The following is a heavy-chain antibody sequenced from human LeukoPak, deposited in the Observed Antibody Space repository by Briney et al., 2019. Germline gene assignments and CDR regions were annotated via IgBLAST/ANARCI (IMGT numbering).Heavy chain of an antibody. D-gene: IGHD6-13*01. J-gene: IGHJ5*02. V-gene: IGHV1-69*13. CDR3: ARGDIAADWFDP. CDR2: IIPIFGTA. Sequence: ASVKVSCKASGGTFSSYAISWVRQAPGQGLEWMGGIIPIFGTANYAQKFQGRVTITADESTGTAYMELSSLRSEDTAVYYCARGDIAADWFDPWGQGTLVTVSS. CDR1: GGTFSSYA.